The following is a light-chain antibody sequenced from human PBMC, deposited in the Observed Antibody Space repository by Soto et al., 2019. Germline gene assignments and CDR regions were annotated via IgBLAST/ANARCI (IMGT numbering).Light chain of an antibody. Sequence: QSVLTQPRSVSGSPGQSVTISCTGTSSDVGGYNYVSWYQQHPGKVPKLMIYDVSKRPSGVPDRFSGSKSGNTASLIISGLQVEDEADYYCCSNSGSYTHVVFCGGTKLTV. J-gene: IGLJ2*01. CDR3: CSNSGSYTHVV. V-gene: IGLV2-11*01. CDR1: SSDVGGYNY. CDR2: DVS.